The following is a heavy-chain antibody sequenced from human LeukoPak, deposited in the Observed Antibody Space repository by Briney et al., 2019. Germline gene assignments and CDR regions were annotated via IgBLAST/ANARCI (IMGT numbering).Heavy chain of an antibody. D-gene: IGHD3-22*01. Sequence: ASVKVSCKASGYTFTSYYMHWVRQAPGQGLEWMGIINPSGGCTSYAQKFQGRVTMTRDTSTSTVYMELSSLRSEDTAVYYCASWLYYYDSSGYYYEDYGMDVWGQGTTVTVSS. CDR1: GYTFTSYY. V-gene: IGHV1-46*01. CDR3: ASWLYYYDSSGYYYEDYGMDV. CDR2: INPSGGCT. J-gene: IGHJ6*02.